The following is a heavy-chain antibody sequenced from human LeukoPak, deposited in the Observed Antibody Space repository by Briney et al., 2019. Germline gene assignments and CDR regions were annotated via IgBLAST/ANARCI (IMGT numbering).Heavy chain of an antibody. Sequence: PGGSLRLSCAASGFSFSNYGMHWVRQAPGKRLEWVAFIRFDGTDEFYADSVKGRFTISRDNSKNTLYLQMNSLRAEDTAIYYCARDERLLSFLKWGQGTLVTVSS. CDR1: GFSFSNYG. CDR3: ARDERLLSFLK. J-gene: IGHJ4*02. CDR2: IRFDGTDE. V-gene: IGHV3-30*02. D-gene: IGHD3-3*01.